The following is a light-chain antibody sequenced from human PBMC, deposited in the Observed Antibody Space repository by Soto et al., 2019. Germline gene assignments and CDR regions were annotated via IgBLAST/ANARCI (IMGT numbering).Light chain of an antibody. CDR2: DAS. CDR1: QSVSSY. V-gene: IGKV3-11*01. CDR3: QQRSTWPPRT. Sequence: EIVLTQSPATLSLSPGERATLSCRASQSVSSYLAWYQQKPGQAPRLLIYDASNRATGIPARFSGSGSGTDFTLTISSLEPEVFAVYYCQQRSTWPPRTFGQGTKLEIK. J-gene: IGKJ2*01.